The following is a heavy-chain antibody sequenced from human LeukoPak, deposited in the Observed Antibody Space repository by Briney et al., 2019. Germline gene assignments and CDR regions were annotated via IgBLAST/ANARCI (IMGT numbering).Heavy chain of an antibody. CDR2: INPNSGGT. CDR1: GYTFTGYY. D-gene: IGHD6-19*01. Sequence: ASVKVSCKASGYTFTGYYMHWVRQAPGQGLEWMGWINPNSGGTNYAQKFQGRVTMTRDTSISTAYMELSRLRSDDTAVYYCARVLAVAGTPIFDFDYWGQGALVTVSS. J-gene: IGHJ4*02. CDR3: ARVLAVAGTPIFDFDY. V-gene: IGHV1-2*02.